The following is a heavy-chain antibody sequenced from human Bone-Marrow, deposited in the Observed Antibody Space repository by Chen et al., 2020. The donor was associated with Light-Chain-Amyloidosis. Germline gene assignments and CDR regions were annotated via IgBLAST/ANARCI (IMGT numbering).Heavy chain of an antibody. J-gene: IGHJ4*02. D-gene: IGHD5-12*01. CDR3: ARRRDGYNFDY. CDR2: IFPDDSDA. V-gene: IGHV5-51*01. CDR1: GYTFPNYW. Sequence: EAQLEQSGPELKKPGESLKISCKGSGYTFPNYWIGWVRQMPGKGLEWMGVIFPDDSDARYSPSFEGQVTISADKSITTAYLQWRSLKASDTAMYYCARRRDGYNFDYWGQGTLVTVSS.